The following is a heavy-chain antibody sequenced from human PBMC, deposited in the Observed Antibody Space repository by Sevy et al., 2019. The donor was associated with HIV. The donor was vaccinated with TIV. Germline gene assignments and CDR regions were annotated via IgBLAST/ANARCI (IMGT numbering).Heavy chain of an antibody. CDR1: GFTSSSYN. D-gene: IGHD2-8*01. CDR3: ARDGNGLFDY. CDR2: ISSSSSTI. V-gene: IGHV3-48*01. J-gene: IGHJ4*02. Sequence: GGSLRLSCAASGFTSSSYNMNWVRQAPGKGLEWVSYISSSSSTIYYADSVKGRFTISRDNAKNSLYLQMNSLRAEDTAVYYCARDGNGLFDYWGQGTLVTVSS.